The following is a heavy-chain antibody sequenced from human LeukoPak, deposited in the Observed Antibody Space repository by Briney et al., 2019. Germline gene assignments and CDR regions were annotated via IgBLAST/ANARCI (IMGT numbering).Heavy chain of an antibody. CDR1: GYSFTSYW. CDR3: ARHLRSPNWYFDL. CDR2: IYPGDSDT. Sequence: GESLKISCKGSGYSFTSYWIGWVRQVPGKGLEWMGIIYPGDSDTRYSPSFQGQVTISADKSISTAYLQWSSLKASDTAMYYCARHLRSPNWYFDLWGRGTLVTVSS. V-gene: IGHV5-51*01. J-gene: IGHJ2*01. D-gene: IGHD4-17*01.